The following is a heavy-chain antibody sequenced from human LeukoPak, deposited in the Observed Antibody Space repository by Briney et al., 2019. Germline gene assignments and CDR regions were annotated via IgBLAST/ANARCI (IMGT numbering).Heavy chain of an antibody. CDR2: IYYSGST. CDR3: ARQKYYYDSSGYYHVWFFDY. V-gene: IGHV4-39*01. CDR1: GGSISSSSYY. J-gene: IGHJ4*02. Sequence: SETLSLTCTVSGGSISSSSYYWGWIRQPPGKGLEWIGSIYYSGSTYYNPSLKSRVTISVDTSKNQFSLKLSSVTAADTAVYYCARQKYYYDSSGYYHVWFFDYWGQGTLVTVSS. D-gene: IGHD3-22*01.